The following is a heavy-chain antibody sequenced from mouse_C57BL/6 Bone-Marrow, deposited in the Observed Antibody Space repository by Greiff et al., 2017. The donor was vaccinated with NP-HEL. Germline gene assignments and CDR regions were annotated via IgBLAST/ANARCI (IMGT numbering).Heavy chain of an antibody. J-gene: IGHJ4*01. CDR2: IWWDDDK. D-gene: IGHD1-1*01. V-gene: IGHV8-8*01. Sequence: QVTLKVSGPGILQPSQTLSLTCSFSGFSLSTFGMGVGRLRQPSGKGLEWLAHIWWDDDKSYNPALKSRLMISNDTSKNQIFLKIANVDTADTATYYCARIDYYGSSYDAMDYWGQGTAVTVSS. CDR3: ARIDYYGSSYDAMDY. CDR1: GFSLSTFGMG.